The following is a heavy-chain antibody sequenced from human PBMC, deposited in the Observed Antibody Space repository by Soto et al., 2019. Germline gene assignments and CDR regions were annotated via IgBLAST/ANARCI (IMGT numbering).Heavy chain of an antibody. J-gene: IGHJ3*02. Sequence: EVQLLESGGGLVQPGGSLRLSCAASGFTFSSYAMSWVRQAPGKGLEWVSAISGSGGSTYYADSVKGRFTISRDNSKNTLYLQMNSLRAEDTAVYYCATDPGVEQWLVLGAFDIWGQGTMVTVSS. CDR2: ISGSGGST. CDR1: GFTFSSYA. CDR3: ATDPGVEQWLVLGAFDI. V-gene: IGHV3-23*01. D-gene: IGHD6-19*01.